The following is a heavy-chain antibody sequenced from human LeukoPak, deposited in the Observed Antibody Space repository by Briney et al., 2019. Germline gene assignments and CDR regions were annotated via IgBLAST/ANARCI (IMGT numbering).Heavy chain of an antibody. J-gene: IGHJ4*02. CDR1: GFTFNKYT. CDR3: AKDRSIGTYYTFDH. Sequence: GGSLRLSCAASGFTFNKYTMNWVRQAPGKGLEWVSSISASGVMTYYADSVKGRFTVSRDNSKNSLYLQMSSLTAADTAVYYCAKDRSIGTYYTFDHWGQGTLVTVSS. CDR2: ISASGVMT. D-gene: IGHD1-26*01. V-gene: IGHV3-23*01.